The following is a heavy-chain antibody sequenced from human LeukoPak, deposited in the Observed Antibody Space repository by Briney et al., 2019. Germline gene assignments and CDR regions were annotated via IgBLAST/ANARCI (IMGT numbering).Heavy chain of an antibody. Sequence: GGSLRLSCSASGFSFNNYAMSWVRQAPGKGLEWVANIRQDGNEKNYVDSVKGRFTISRDNAKNSLYLHMNSLRVEDTAVYYCARDQPFGSYWGQGTLVTVSP. CDR3: ARDQPFGSY. J-gene: IGHJ4*02. D-gene: IGHD3-10*01. CDR2: IRQDGNEK. CDR1: GFSFNNYA. V-gene: IGHV3-7*03.